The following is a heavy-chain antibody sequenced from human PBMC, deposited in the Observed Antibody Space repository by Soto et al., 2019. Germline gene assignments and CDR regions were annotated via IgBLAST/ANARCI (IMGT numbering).Heavy chain of an antibody. D-gene: IGHD2-8*02. CDR2: IKHSGST. J-gene: IGHJ4*02. CDR3: ARDNITGLFDY. V-gene: IGHV4-34*01. Sequence: PSETLSLTCAVYGGSFSGYYWTWIRQPPGTGLEWIGEIKHSGSTNYNPSLKSRVTISVDTSKNQFSLKLTSVTAADTAVYYCARDNITGLFDYWGQGTLVTVSS. CDR1: GGSFSGYY.